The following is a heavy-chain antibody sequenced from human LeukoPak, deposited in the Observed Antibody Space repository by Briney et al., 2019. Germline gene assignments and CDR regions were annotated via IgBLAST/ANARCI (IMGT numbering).Heavy chain of an antibody. CDR2: IKEDGSHA. J-gene: IGHJ4*02. CDR3: ASDRAYSQFDY. V-gene: IGHV3-7*01. CDR1: GFSFSTYW. Sequence: PGGSLRLSCGASGFSFSTYWMDWVRQAPGKGLEWVASIKEDGSHADYADSVRGRFTDSRDNTKNSLYLQMNSLRVDDTAVYYCASDRAYSQFDYWGQGTLVTVSS. D-gene: IGHD2-15*01.